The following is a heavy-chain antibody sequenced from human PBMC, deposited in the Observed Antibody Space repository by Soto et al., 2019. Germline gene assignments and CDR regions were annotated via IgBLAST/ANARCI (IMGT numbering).Heavy chain of an antibody. CDR2: INHSGST. Sequence: PSETLSLTCAVYGGSFSGYYWSWIRQPPGKGLEWIGEINHSGSTNYNPSLKSRVTISVDTSKNQFSLKLSSVTAADTAVYYCARHSHYCSSTSCYHGFDYWGQGTLVTVSS. J-gene: IGHJ4*02. D-gene: IGHD2-2*01. V-gene: IGHV4-34*01. CDR3: ARHSHYCSSTSCYHGFDY. CDR1: GGSFSGYY.